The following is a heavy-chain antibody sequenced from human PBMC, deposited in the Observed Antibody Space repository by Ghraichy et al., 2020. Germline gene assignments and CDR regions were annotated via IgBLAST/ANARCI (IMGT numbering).Heavy chain of an antibody. CDR1: GYSFINYY. J-gene: IGHJ6*02. CDR3: AGGPNYGGHFSTPPYYYSGMDV. V-gene: IGHV1-46*01. Sequence: ASVKVSCKASGYSFINYYMHWARQAPGQGLEWMGLINPSGGGTGYAQKFQGRVTMTRDTSTSTAYMELSSLRSEDTAVYYCAGGPNYGGHFSTPPYYYSGMDVWGQGTTVTVSS. CDR2: INPSGGGT. D-gene: IGHD4-23*01.